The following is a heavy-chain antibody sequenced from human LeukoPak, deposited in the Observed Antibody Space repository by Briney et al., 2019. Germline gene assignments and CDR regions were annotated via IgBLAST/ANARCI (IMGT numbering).Heavy chain of an antibody. CDR2: LSTSRGNT. V-gene: IGHV3-23*01. CDR1: GFTFSSYA. Sequence: GGSLRLSCAASGFTFSSYAMSWVHLPPGKGLQWVSSLSTSRGNTYYADSVRGRFTISRDNSQNTLYLQMDSLRAEDTAVYYCAKRSGASTYYFDYWGQGALLTVSS. D-gene: IGHD6-19*01. J-gene: IGHJ4*02. CDR3: AKRSGASTYYFDY.